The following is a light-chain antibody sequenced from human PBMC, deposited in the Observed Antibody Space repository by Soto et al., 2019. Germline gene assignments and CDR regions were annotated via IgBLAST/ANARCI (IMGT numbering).Light chain of an antibody. Sequence: QSALTQPASVSGSPGQSITISCTGTSSDVGCYNYVSWYQQHPGKAPKLMIYEVTNRPSGVSNRFSGSKSGNTASLTISGLQADDEADYYCSSYTSSITYVFGTGTKLTVL. J-gene: IGLJ1*01. CDR3: SSYTSSITYV. CDR1: SSDVGCYNY. V-gene: IGLV2-14*01. CDR2: EVT.